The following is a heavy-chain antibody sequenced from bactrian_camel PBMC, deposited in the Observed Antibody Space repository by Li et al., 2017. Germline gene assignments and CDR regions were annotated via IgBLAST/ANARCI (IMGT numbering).Heavy chain of an antibody. Sequence: HVQLVESGGGSVQVGGSLRLSCVASGDTIGRYCLGWFRQIPDREREGVAGIESDGSTSYADSVKGRFTISQDSAKNILYLQMYSLKPEDTAMYYCAAALTPGSCNDWSRYNTWGQGTQVTVS. CDR3: AAALTPGSCNDWSRYNT. J-gene: IGHJ6*01. CDR1: GDTIGRYC. D-gene: IGHD3*01. CDR2: IESDGST. V-gene: IGHV3S55*01.